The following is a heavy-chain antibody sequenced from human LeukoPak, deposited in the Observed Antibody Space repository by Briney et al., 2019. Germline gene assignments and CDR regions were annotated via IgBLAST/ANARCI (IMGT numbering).Heavy chain of an antibody. V-gene: IGHV1-2*02. D-gene: IGHD3-22*01. CDR3: ARGKDHCYDSSGYPDYYYYTMDV. Sequence: GASVKVSCKASGYTFTGYFMHWVRQAPGQGLEWMGWINPYSGDTNYAQKFQGRVTMTRDTSISTAFMELSRLRSDDTAVYYCARGKDHCYDSSGYPDYYYYTMDVWGQGTTVTVSS. CDR1: GYTFTGYF. CDR2: INPYSGDT. J-gene: IGHJ6*02.